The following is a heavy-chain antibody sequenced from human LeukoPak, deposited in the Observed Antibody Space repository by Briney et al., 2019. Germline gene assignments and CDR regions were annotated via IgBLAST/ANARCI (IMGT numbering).Heavy chain of an antibody. Sequence: GGSLRLSCAASGFTFSSYAMSWVRQAPGKGLQWVSTVSGSSGSTYYADSVKGRFTISRDNSKNTLYLQMNSLRADDTALYYCAKADFGAAFLVGYWGQGTLVTVSS. CDR3: AKADFGAAFLVGY. V-gene: IGHV3-23*01. CDR1: GFTFSSYA. D-gene: IGHD2/OR15-2a*01. CDR2: VSGSSGST. J-gene: IGHJ4*02.